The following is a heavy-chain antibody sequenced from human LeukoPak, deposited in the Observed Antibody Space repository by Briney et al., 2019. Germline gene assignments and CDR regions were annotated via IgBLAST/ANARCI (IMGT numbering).Heavy chain of an antibody. D-gene: IGHD4-23*01. V-gene: IGHV3-30*02. J-gene: IGHJ4*02. CDR2: IRYDGSNK. CDR1: GFTFSSYG. CDR3: AKTLSSYGGSGY. Sequence: AGGSLRLSCAASGFTFSSYGMHWVRQAPGKGLEWVAFIRYDGSNKYYADSVKGRFTISRDNSKNTLYLQMNSLRAEDTAVYYCAKTLSSYGGSGYWGQGTLVTVSS.